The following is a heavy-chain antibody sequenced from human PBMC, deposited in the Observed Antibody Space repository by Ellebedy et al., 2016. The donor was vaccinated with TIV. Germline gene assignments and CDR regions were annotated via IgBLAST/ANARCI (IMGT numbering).Heavy chain of an antibody. Sequence: GESLKISCAASGFTFSRYWMHWVRQAPGKGLVWVSRVNTDGSDTTYAEFVKGRFTISRDNAKNTLYLQMNSLAAEDTAVYYCVRVAVVTPGRTFDIWGQGTMVTVSS. D-gene: IGHD4-23*01. CDR3: VRVAVVTPGRTFDI. V-gene: IGHV3-74*03. J-gene: IGHJ3*02. CDR1: GFTFSRYW. CDR2: VNTDGSDT.